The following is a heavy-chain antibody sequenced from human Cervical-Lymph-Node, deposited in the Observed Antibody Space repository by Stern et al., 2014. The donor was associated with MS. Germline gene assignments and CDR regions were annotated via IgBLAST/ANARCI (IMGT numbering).Heavy chain of an antibody. Sequence: VQLVESGPGLVKPSETLSLTCTVSGGSISSYYWSWIRQPPGKGLEWIGYISYSGSTNYIPSLKSRVTISVGTSKKQFSLQLSSVTAADTAVYYCTMAVSSSSGLFDYWGQGTLVTVSS. J-gene: IGHJ4*02. CDR1: GGSISSYY. V-gene: IGHV4-59*08. D-gene: IGHD6-6*01. CDR2: ISYSGST. CDR3: TMAVSSSSGLFDY.